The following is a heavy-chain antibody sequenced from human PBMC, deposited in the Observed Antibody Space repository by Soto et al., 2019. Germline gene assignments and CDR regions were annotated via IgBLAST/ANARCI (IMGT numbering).Heavy chain of an antibody. CDR3: LTINSYGPPGSGYYYGMDV. V-gene: IGHV3-53*04. CDR1: GFTVSSNY. J-gene: IGHJ6*02. Sequence: EVQLVESGGGLVQPGGSLRLSCAASGFTVSSNYMSWVRQAPGKGLEWVSVIYSGGSTYYADSVKGRFTISRHNSKNTLYIQMNSLRAEDTAVYYCLTINSYGPPGSGYYYGMDVWGQGTTVTVSS. D-gene: IGHD5-18*01. CDR2: IYSGGST.